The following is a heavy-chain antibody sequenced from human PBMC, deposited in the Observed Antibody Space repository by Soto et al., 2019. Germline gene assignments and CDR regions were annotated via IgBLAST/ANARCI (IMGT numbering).Heavy chain of an antibody. CDR2: IHYSGTT. Sequence: SETLSLTCTVSGGSIRSGGYYWGWIRQHPVKGLEWIGYIHYSGTTHYNPSLRSRPTISVDTSKNTFSLTLASMTVADTAMYYCAGGRVGLRVYIAHFDFWGQGTMVTVSS. D-gene: IGHD2-8*01. V-gene: IGHV4-31*03. J-gene: IGHJ3*01. CDR1: GGSIRSGGYY. CDR3: AGGRVGLRVYIAHFDF.